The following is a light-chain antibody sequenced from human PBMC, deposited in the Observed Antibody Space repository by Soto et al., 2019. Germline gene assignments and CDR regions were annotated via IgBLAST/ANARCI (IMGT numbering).Light chain of an antibody. Sequence: QSVLTQPPSVSGAPGQRVTISCTGSSSNIGSEYDVHWYQQLPGTAPKLLIYGNNNRPSGVPDRFSGTKSGASASLAITGLQAEDEADYYCQSYDSSLSGYVFGTGTKLTVL. CDR3: QSYDSSLSGYV. V-gene: IGLV1-40*01. CDR1: SSNIGSEYD. CDR2: GNN. J-gene: IGLJ1*01.